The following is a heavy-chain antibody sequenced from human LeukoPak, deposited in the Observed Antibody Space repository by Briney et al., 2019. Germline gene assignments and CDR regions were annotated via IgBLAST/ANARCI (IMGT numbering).Heavy chain of an antibody. CDR2: IYYSGST. D-gene: IGHD6-19*01. CDR3: ARRRVPRSGWYGDFDY. CDR1: GGSISSYY. J-gene: IGHJ4*02. Sequence: PSETLSLTCTVSGGSISSYYWSWIRQPPGKGLEWIGYIYYSGSTNYNPSLKSRVTISVDTSKNQFSLKLSSVTAADTAVYYCARRRVPRSGWYGDFDYWGQGTLVTVSS. V-gene: IGHV4-59*08.